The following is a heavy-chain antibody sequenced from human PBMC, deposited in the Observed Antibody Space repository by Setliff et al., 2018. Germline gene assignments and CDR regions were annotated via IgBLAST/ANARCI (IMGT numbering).Heavy chain of an antibody. D-gene: IGHD5-18*01. J-gene: IGHJ6*03. CDR3: ARVGGYSYGFGYYYMDV. CDR1: GGSFSGYY. V-gene: IGHV4-34*01. Sequence: PSETLSLTCAVYGGSFSGYYWTWIRQSPGKGLEWIGEINHYGSTNYNPSLKSRVTISVDTSKNQFSLKLSSVTAADTALYYCARVGGYSYGFGYYYMDVWGKGTTVTVSS. CDR2: INHYGST.